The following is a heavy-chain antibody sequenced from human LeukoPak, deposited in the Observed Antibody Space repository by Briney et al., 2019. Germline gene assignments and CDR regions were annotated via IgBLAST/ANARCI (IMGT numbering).Heavy chain of an antibody. Sequence: ASVKVSCKASGYTFTSYDINWVRQATGQGLEWMGWMNPNSGNTGYAQKFQGRVTMTRNTSISTAYMELSSLRSEDTAVYYCARSHYGGYSGSYHNDYWGQGTLVTVSS. CDR3: ARSHYGGYSGSYHNDY. J-gene: IGHJ4*02. V-gene: IGHV1-8*01. D-gene: IGHD1-26*01. CDR2: MNPNSGNT. CDR1: GYTFTSYD.